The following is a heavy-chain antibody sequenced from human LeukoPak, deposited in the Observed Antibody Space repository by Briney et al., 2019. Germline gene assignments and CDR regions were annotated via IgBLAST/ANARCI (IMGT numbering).Heavy chain of an antibody. Sequence: GASVKVSCKASGGTFSSYAISLVRQAPGQGLEWMGRIIPILGIANYAQKFQGRVTITADKSTSTAYMELSSLRSEDTAVYYCARVDSSGWPDYWGQGTLVTVSS. CDR2: IIPILGIA. D-gene: IGHD6-19*01. CDR3: ARVDSSGWPDY. J-gene: IGHJ4*02. CDR1: GGTFSSYA. V-gene: IGHV1-69*04.